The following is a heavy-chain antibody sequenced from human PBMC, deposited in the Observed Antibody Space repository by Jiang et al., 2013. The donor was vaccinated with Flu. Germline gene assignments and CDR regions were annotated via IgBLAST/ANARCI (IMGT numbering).Heavy chain of an antibody. J-gene: IGHJ4*02. CDR1: GFSFSNAW. Sequence: SGFSFSNAWMNWVRQAPGKGLEWVGRIESKTDGGTTDYAAPVKGRFTISRDDSKKTVYLQMNSLKTEDTAVYYCSTVHYFGSATYDYWGQGTLVTVSS. V-gene: IGHV3-15*04. CDR3: STVHYFGSATYDY. CDR2: IESKTDGGTT. D-gene: IGHD3-10*01.